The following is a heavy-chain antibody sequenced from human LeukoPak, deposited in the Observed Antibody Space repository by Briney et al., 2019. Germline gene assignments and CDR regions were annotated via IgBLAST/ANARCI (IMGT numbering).Heavy chain of an antibody. Sequence: GASVKVSCKASGGSFSSYAISWVRQAPGQGLEWMGRIIPVFGTANYAQKFQERVTINADTVSNTAYLEVTSLTSDDTALFFCAKQGAARQDYYMDVWGNGTTVTVSS. V-gene: IGHV1-69*06. CDR2: IIPVFGTA. CDR3: AKQGAARQDYYMDV. J-gene: IGHJ6*03. CDR1: GGSFSSYA. D-gene: IGHD5-18*01.